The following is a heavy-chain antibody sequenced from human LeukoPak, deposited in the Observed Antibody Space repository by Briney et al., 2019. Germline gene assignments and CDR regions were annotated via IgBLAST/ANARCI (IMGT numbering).Heavy chain of an antibody. Sequence: SGGSLRLSCVASGFTFSSYSMNWVRQAPGKGLEWVSSISSSSSYIYYVDSVKGRFTISRDNAKNSLYLQMNSLRAEDTAVYYCARGPPISGNFWRGKNHPPDYWGQGTLVTVSS. D-gene: IGHD3-3*01. CDR1: GFTFSSYS. CDR2: ISSSSSYI. J-gene: IGHJ4*02. V-gene: IGHV3-21*01. CDR3: ARGPPISGNFWRGKNHPPDY.